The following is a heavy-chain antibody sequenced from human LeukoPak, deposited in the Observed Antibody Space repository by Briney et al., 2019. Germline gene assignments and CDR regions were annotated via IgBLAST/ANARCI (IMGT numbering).Heavy chain of an antibody. CDR2: IQYDRTNE. CDR3: ASGGAHTYCGGDCYPDAFDI. V-gene: IGHV3-30*02. J-gene: IGHJ3*02. CDR1: AFTFSSYG. D-gene: IGHD2-21*02. Sequence: GGSLRLSCAASAFTFSSYGMHWVRQAPGKGLEWVAYIQYDRTNEQYAHSVKGRFRISRDNSNNILYLQMNSLRAEDTAVYYCASGGAHTYCGGDCYPDAFDIWGQGTMVTVSS.